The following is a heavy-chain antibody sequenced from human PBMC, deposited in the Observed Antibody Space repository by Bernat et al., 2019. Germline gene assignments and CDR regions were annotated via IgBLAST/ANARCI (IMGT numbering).Heavy chain of an antibody. Sequence: QVQLQQWGAGLLKPSETLSLTCAVYGGSFSGYYWSWIRQPPGKGLEWIGEINHSGSTNYNPSLKSRVTISVDTSKNQFSLKLSSVTAADTAVYYCARGLPTFPSVRGYSYVRNYWGQGTLVTVSS. CDR3: ARGLPTFPSVRGYSYVRNY. CDR2: INHSGST. V-gene: IGHV4-34*01. J-gene: IGHJ4*02. CDR1: GGSFSGYY. D-gene: IGHD5-18*01.